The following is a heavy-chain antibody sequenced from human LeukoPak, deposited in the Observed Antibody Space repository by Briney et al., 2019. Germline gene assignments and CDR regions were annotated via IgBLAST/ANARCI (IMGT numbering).Heavy chain of an antibody. V-gene: IGHV3-9*01. D-gene: IGHD3-22*01. CDR3: AKGSGGYYDSSGYYLLS. CDR1: GFTFDDYT. CDR2: SSWTSSSI. J-gene: IGHJ5*02. Sequence: GRSLRLSCAASGFTFDDYTMHWVRQAPGKGLEWVSGSSWTSSSIGYADSVKGRFTISRDNAKNSLYLQMNSLRAEDTALYYCAKGSGGYYDSSGYYLLSWGQGTLVTVSS.